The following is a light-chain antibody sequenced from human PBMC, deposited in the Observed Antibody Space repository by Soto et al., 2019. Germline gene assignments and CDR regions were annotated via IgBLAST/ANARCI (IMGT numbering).Light chain of an antibody. CDR2: DAS. V-gene: IGKV3-11*01. Sequence: EIVLTQSPATLPFSPGERATLSCRASQSVISYLAWYQQKPGQAPRLLIYDASNSATGIPPRFSGSGSGTDLTLTISSLASEDFAVYYWQQRSNWSPITLGQWTRLEIK. CDR3: QQRSNWSPIT. CDR1: QSVISY. J-gene: IGKJ5*01.